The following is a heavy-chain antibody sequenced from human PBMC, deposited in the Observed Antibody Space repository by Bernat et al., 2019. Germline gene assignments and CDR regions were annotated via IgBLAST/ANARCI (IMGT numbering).Heavy chain of an antibody. V-gene: IGHV3-74*03. J-gene: IGHJ4*02. CDR3: AKDGIFDLDY. Sequence: EVQMVESGGGLVQPGGSLRLSCAASGFTFSTSWMHWVRQVPGKGLEWVSRIKSDGGITTYADSVKGRFTISRDNAKNTLYLQMNSLRPEDTAVYFWAKDGIFDLDYWGQGTLVTVSS. D-gene: IGHD1-26*01. CDR2: IKSDGGIT. CDR1: GFTFSTSW.